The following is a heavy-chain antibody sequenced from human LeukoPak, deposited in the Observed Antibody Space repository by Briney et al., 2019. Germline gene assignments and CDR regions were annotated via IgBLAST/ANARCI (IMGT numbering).Heavy chain of an antibody. J-gene: IGHJ4*02. CDR1: GFTFSSYE. V-gene: IGHV3-48*03. CDR2: ISSSGSTI. D-gene: IGHD3-10*01. CDR3: ARDGKYYYGSGDGDLFDY. Sequence: GGSLRLSCAASGFTFSSYEMNWVRQAPGKGLEWVSYISSSGSTIYYADSVKVRFTVSRDNAKNSLYLQMNSRRAEDTAVYYWARDGKYYYGSGDGDLFDYWGQGTLVTVSS.